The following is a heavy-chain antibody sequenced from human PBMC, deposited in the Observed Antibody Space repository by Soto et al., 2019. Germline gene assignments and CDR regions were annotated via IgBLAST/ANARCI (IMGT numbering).Heavy chain of an antibody. Sequence: EVQLLDSGGGLVQPGGSLRLSCAASGLTFSGHAMTWVRQSPGKGLEWVSTISESGDTTYYADSVKGRFTISRDNSKNALGLQMNSLRGEDTAVYYGVPGSSGAGGEDRWGQGTLVTVSS. V-gene: IGHV3-23*01. CDR3: VPGSSGAGGEDR. CDR1: GLTFSGHA. D-gene: IGHD3-10*01. J-gene: IGHJ5*02. CDR2: ISESGDTT.